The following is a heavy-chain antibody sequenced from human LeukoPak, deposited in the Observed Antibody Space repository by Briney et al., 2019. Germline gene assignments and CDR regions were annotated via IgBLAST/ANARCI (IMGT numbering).Heavy chain of an antibody. J-gene: IGHJ6*02. CDR1: GFTFDDYA. CDR3: AKAGDTFYYGMDV. D-gene: IGHD2/OR15-2a*01. CDR2: ISWNSGSI. Sequence: GGSLRLSCAASGFTFDDYAMHWVRQAPGKGLEWVSGISWNSGSIGYADSVKGRFTISRDNAKNSLYLQVNSLRAEDTALYYCAKAGDTFYYGMDVWGQGTTVTVSS. V-gene: IGHV3-9*01.